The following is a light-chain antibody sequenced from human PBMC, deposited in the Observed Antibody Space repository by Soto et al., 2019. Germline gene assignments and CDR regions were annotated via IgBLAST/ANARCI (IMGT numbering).Light chain of an antibody. CDR1: SSDVRGYNL. CDR2: EGN. J-gene: IGLJ2*01. V-gene: IGLV2-23*01. Sequence: QSALTQPASVSGSPGQSITISCTGTSSDVRGYNLVSWYQQHPGKAPKLMIYEGNKRPSGVSNRFSGSKSGNTASLTISGLQAEDEADYYCSSYASGSTSVLFGGGTKLTVL. CDR3: SSYASGSTSVL.